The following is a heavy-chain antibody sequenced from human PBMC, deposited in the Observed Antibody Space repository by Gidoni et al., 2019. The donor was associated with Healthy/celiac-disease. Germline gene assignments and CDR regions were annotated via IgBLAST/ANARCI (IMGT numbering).Heavy chain of an antibody. CDR1: GGSISSSNW. CDR2: IYHSGST. Sequence: QVQLQESGPGLVKPSGTLSLTCAVSGGSISSSNWWSWVRQPPGKGLEWIGEIYHSGSTNYNPSLKSRVTISVDKSNQFSLKLSSVTAADTAVYYCARGGVTNYWYFDLWGRGTLVTVSS. J-gene: IGHJ2*01. D-gene: IGHD4-17*01. CDR3: ARGGVTNYWYFDL. V-gene: IGHV4-4*02.